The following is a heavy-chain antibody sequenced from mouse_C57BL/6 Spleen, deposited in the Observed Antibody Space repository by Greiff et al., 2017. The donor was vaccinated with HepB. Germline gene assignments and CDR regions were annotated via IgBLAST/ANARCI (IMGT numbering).Heavy chain of an antibody. CDR3: ARDLRDWYFDV. CDR2: ISDGGSYT. Sequence: EVKVEESGGGLVKPGGSLKLSCAASGFTFSSYAMSWVRQTPEKRLEWVATISDGGSYTYYPDNVKGRFTISRDNAKNNLYLQMSHLKSEDTAMYYCARDLRDWYFDVWGTGTTVTVSS. D-gene: IGHD1-1*01. J-gene: IGHJ1*03. CDR1: GFTFSSYA. V-gene: IGHV5-4*01.